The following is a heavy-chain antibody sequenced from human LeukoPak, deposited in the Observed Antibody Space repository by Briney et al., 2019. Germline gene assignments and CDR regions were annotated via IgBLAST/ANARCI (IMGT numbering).Heavy chain of an antibody. CDR1: GFTFSSYA. J-gene: IGHJ4*02. CDR2: IPYDGSNK. D-gene: IGHD3-22*01. CDR3: AKSGRSYDSSGYYWGSDLDY. V-gene: IGHV3-30*04. Sequence: GGSLRLSCAASGFTFSSYAMHWVRQAPGKGLEWVALIPYDGSNKYYADSVKGRFTVSRDNSKNTLYLQMNSLRAEDTAVYYCAKSGRSYDSSGYYWGSDLDYWGQGTLVTVSS.